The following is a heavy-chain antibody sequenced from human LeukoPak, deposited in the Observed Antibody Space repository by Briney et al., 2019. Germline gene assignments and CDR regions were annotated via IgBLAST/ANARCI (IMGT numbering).Heavy chain of an antibody. J-gene: IGHJ4*02. CDR1: GYTFTGYY. Sequence: ASVKVSCKASGYTFTGYYMHWVRQAPGQGLEWMGWINPNSGGTNYAQKFQGRVTMTRDTSISTAYLELSRLRSDETAVYYCARGGVGEYSSSSDPEHFDYWGQGTLVTVSS. D-gene: IGHD6-6*01. V-gene: IGHV1-2*02. CDR3: ARGGVGEYSSSSDPEHFDY. CDR2: INPNSGGT.